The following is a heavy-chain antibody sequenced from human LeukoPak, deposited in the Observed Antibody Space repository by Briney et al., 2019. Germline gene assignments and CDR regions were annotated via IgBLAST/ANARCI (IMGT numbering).Heavy chain of an antibody. Sequence: ASVKVSCKASGYTFTGYYMHWVRQAPGQGLEWMGWISAYNGNTNYAQKLQGRVTMTTDTSTSTAYMELRSLRSDDTAVYYCARAEDYYDSSGPLDYWGQGTLVTVSS. J-gene: IGHJ4*02. CDR2: ISAYNGNT. V-gene: IGHV1-18*04. D-gene: IGHD3-22*01. CDR1: GYTFTGYY. CDR3: ARAEDYYDSSGPLDY.